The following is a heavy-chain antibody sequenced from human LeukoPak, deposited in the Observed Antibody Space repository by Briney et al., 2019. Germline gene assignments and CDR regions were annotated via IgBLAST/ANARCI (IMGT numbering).Heavy chain of an antibody. V-gene: IGHV3-21*01. Sequence: PGGSLRLSCAASGFTFSSYSMNWVRKAPGRGLEWVSSISSSSSYIYYADSVKGRFTISRDNAKNSLYLQMNSLRAEDTAVYYCARAMGRDTAMAVGYWGQGTLVTVSS. D-gene: IGHD5-18*01. J-gene: IGHJ4*02. CDR3: ARAMGRDTAMAVGY. CDR1: GFTFSSYS. CDR2: ISSSSSYI.